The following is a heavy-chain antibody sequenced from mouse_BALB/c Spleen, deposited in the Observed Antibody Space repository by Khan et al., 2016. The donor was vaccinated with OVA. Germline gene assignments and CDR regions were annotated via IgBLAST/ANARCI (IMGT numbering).Heavy chain of an antibody. J-gene: IGHJ4*01. CDR1: GYSITSDYA. V-gene: IGHV3-2*02. CDR2: ISYSGST. D-gene: IGHD2-3*01. Sequence: DVQLQESGPGLVKPSQSLSLTCTVTGYSITSDYAWNWIRQFPGNKLEWMGYISYSGSTNYNPSLKSRISITRDTSKNQFFLQLNSVTTEDTATYYCARDGSRYSYAMDYWGQGTSVTVSS. CDR3: ARDGSRYSYAMDY.